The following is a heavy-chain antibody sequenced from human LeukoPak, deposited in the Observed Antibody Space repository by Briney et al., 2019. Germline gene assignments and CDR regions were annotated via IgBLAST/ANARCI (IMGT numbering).Heavy chain of an antibody. CDR1: GFTFSNAR. CDR3: TTDLVVVPAAAAGENWFDP. CDR2: IQSKTDGGTT. Sequence: GGSLILSCAASGFTFSNARMSWVRQAPGKGLEWVGRIQSKTDGGTTDYAAPVKGRFTISRDDSKNTLYLQMNSLKTEDTAVYYCTTDLVVVPAAAAGENWFDPWGQGTLVTVSS. D-gene: IGHD2-2*01. J-gene: IGHJ5*02. V-gene: IGHV3-15*01.